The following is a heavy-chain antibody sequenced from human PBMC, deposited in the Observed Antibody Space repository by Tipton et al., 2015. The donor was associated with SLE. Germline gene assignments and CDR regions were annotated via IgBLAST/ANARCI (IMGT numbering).Heavy chain of an antibody. CDR1: GYTFTNYG. V-gene: IGHV1-18*01. D-gene: IGHD3-3*01. CDR2: ISGNNRNK. Sequence: QLVQSGAEVKKPGASVKVSCKASGYTFTNYGISWVRQAPGQGLEWMGWISGNNRNKNNAQKFQDRVTMTTDTSRSTAFMELRRLRSDDTAVYYCARIDLTLFGMVRDWYIPLWGPGTLITV. J-gene: IGHJ2*01. CDR3: ARIDLTLFGMVRDWYIPL.